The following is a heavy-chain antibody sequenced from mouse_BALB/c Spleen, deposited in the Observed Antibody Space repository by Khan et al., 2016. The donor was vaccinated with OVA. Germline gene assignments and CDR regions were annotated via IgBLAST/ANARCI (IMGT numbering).Heavy chain of an antibody. Sequence: QIQLVQSGPELKKPGETVKISCKASGYTFTNYGMNWVKQAPGKGLKWVGWINTYTGEPTYADDFKGRFVFSLETSASTAYLQISNLKNEDMTTYFCARSSSYWYSDVWGAGTTVTVSS. CDR2: INTYTGEP. D-gene: IGHD1-3*01. CDR3: ARSSSYWYSDV. J-gene: IGHJ1*01. CDR1: GYTFTNYG. V-gene: IGHV9-1*02.